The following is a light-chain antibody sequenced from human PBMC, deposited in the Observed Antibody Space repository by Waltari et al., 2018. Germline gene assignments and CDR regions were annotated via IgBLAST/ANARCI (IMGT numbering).Light chain of an antibody. J-gene: IGLJ3*02. CDR3: SMYMGSGVWV. CDR2: KGI. V-gene: IGLV8-61*01. Sequence: QTVVTQEPSLSVSPGGTVPLTCAFSSGSAPSTSSPTWYQQTPGQPPRTLVYKGISRSSGVPDRFSGSILGNTAALTITGAQADDESDYYCSMYMGSGVWVFGGGTKLTVL. CDR1: SGSAPSTSS.